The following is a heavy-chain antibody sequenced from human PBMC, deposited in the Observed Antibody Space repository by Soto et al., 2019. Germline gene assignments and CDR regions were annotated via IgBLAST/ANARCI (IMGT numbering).Heavy chain of an antibody. Sequence: ASVKVSCKASGGTFSTYAISWVRQAPGQGLEWMGGITPIFDKTNYAQKFLGRVTITVDDATNTAYMELRSLRSEDTAVYYCCRGDTDLFSFNCCGKGSLGTVSS. CDR2: ITPIFDKT. J-gene: IGHJ4*02. CDR3: CRGDTDLFSFNC. V-gene: IGHV1-69*13. CDR1: GGTFSTYA. D-gene: IGHD5-18*01.